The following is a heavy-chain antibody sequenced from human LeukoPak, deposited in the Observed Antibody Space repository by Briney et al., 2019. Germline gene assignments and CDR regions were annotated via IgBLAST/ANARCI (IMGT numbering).Heavy chain of an antibody. J-gene: IGHJ4*02. CDR2: INSDGSST. CDR1: GFTFSSYW. CDR3: AREGPYYYDSSGYYYPDY. Sequence: GGSPRLSCAASGFTFSSYWMHWVRQAPGKGLVWVSRINSDGSSTSYADSVKGRFTISRDNAKNTLYLQMNSLRAEDTAVYYCAREGPYYYDSSGYYYPDYWGQGTLVTVSS. D-gene: IGHD3-22*01. V-gene: IGHV3-74*01.